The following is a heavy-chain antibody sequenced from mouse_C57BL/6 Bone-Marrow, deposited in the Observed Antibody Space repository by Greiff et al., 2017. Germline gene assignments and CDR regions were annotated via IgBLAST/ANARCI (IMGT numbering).Heavy chain of an antibody. CDR3: AREANWDPAWFAY. V-gene: IGHV1-69*01. CDR1: GYTFTSYW. D-gene: IGHD4-1*01. J-gene: IGHJ3*01. Sequence: QVQLQQSGAELVMPGASVKLSCKASGYTFTSYWMHWVKQRPGQGLEWIGEIDPSDSYTNYNQKFKGKSTLTVDKSSSTAYMQLRSLTSEDSAVYYCAREANWDPAWFAYWGQGTLVTVSA. CDR2: IDPSDSYT.